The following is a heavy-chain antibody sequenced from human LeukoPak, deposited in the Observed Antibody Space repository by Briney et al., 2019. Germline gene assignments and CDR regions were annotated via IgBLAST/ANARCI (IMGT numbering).Heavy chain of an antibody. V-gene: IGHV1-69*05. D-gene: IGHD1-1*01. CDR3: ARSGNWNDAWYFDL. J-gene: IGHJ2*01. Sequence: ASVKVSCKASGGTFSSYAISWVRQAPGQGLEWMGGIIPIFGTANYAQKFQGRVTITTDESTSTAYMELSSLRSEDTAVYYCARSGNWNDAWYFDLWGRGTLVTVSS. CDR1: GGTFSSYA. CDR2: IIPIFGTA.